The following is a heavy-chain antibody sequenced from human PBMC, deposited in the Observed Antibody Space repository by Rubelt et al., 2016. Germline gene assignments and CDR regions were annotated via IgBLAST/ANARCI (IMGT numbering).Heavy chain of an antibody. D-gene: IGHD6-13*01. J-gene: IGHJ5*02. CDR1: GFTFSSYG. Sequence: QVQLVESGGGVVQPGRSLRLSCAASGFTFSSYGMHWVRKAPGKGLEWVAVIWYDGSNKYYADSVKGRLTIARDNSKNTLYLQMNSLRAEDTAVYYCARAPIWQQLEVWFDPWGQGTLVTVSS. CDR3: ARAPIWQQLEVWFDP. V-gene: IGHV3-33*01. CDR2: IWYDGSNK.